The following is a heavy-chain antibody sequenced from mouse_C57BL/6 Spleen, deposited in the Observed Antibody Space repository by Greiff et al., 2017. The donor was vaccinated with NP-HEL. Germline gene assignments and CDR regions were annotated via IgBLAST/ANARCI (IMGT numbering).Heavy chain of an antibody. D-gene: IGHD2-4*01. J-gene: IGHJ4*01. CDR1: GYTFTSYW. CDR3: ARERDYDGDDMDY. V-gene: IGHV1-64*01. Sequence: VQLQQSGAELVKPGASVKLSCKASGYTFTSYWMHWVKQRPGQGLEWIGMIHPNSGSTNYNEKFKSKATLTVDKSSSTAYMQLSSLTSEDSAVYYCARERDYDGDDMDYWGQGTSVTVSS. CDR2: IHPNSGST.